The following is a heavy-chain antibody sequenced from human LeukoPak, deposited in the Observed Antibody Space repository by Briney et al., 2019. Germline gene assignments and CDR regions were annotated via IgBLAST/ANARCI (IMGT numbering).Heavy chain of an antibody. CDR3: TRAAGGTAFFDY. Sequence: GASVKASCKASGYTFIAYYMHWVRQAPGQELEWMGWINPDSGGTNYAQKFQGRVTMTSDTSINTVYMEVSRLTSDATAVYYCTRAAGGTAFFDYWGQGTLVTVSS. J-gene: IGHJ4*02. D-gene: IGHD6-13*01. CDR2: INPDSGGT. V-gene: IGHV1-2*02. CDR1: GYTFIAYY.